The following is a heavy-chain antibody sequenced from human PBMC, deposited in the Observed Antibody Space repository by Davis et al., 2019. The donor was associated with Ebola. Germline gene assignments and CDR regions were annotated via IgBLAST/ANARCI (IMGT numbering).Heavy chain of an antibody. Sequence: GESLKISCAASGFIFSSYWLSWVRQAPGKGLEWVANIKPDGSEKYYVDSVKGRFTISRDNAKNSRYLQMSSPRAEDTAVYYCARARHSSTWFLGDFDYWGQGTLVTVSS. CDR3: ARARHSSTWFLGDFDY. CDR1: GFIFSSYW. V-gene: IGHV3-7*03. J-gene: IGHJ4*02. CDR2: IKPDGSEK. D-gene: IGHD6-13*01.